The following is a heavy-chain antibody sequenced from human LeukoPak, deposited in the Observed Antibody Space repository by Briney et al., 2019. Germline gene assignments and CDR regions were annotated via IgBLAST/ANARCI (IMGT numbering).Heavy chain of an antibody. Sequence: GGSLRFSCAASGFTFSDYYMSWIRQAPGKGLEWVSYISSSSSYTNYADSVKGRFTISRHNAKNSLYLQMNSLRAEDTAVYYCTSGSYSDFDYWGQGTLVTVSS. CDR1: GFTFSDYY. CDR3: TSGSYSDFDY. V-gene: IGHV3-11*06. J-gene: IGHJ4*02. D-gene: IGHD1-26*01. CDR2: ISSSSSYT.